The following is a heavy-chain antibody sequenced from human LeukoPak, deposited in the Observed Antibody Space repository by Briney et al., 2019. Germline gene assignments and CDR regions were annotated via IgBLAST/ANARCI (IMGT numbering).Heavy chain of an antibody. J-gene: IGHJ6*02. Sequence: SETLSLTCTVSGGSISNYYWSWIRQPPGKGLEWIGYIYYSGSTNYNPSLKSRVTISVDTSKNQFSLKLSSVTAADTAVYFCARVMITFGVYGMDVWGQGTTVTVSS. D-gene: IGHD3-16*01. V-gene: IGHV4-59*12. CDR1: GGSISNYY. CDR2: IYYSGST. CDR3: ARVMITFGVYGMDV.